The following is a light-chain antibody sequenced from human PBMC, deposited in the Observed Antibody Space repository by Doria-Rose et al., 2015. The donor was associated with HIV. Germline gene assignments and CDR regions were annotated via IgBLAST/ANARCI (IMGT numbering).Light chain of an antibody. V-gene: IGLV1-40*01. CDR3: QSYDSSLSGSV. CDR2: GNN. CDR1: SSNIGAGYD. J-gene: IGLJ2*01. Sequence: QSVLTQPPSVSGAPGQRVTISCTGSSSNIGAGYDVHWYQQLPGTAPKLIIYGNNNRPSGVPDRFSGSKSGTSASLAITGLQAEDEAYYYCQSYDSSLSGSVFGGGTKLTVL.